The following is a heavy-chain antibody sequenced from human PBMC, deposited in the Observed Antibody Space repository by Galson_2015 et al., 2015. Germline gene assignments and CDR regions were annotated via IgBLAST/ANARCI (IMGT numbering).Heavy chain of an antibody. CDR3: AKGGPYCSGGNCHGVFDS. Sequence: SLRLSCAVSGFTFSSYAMGWVRQAPGTGLEGVSSIGDSGANTKYADSVKGRFTTSRDNSKNTPYLQVNSLRGDDTAVYYCAKGGPYCSGGNCHGVFDSWGQGTLVTVSS. J-gene: IGHJ4*02. D-gene: IGHD2-15*01. CDR1: GFTFSSYA. V-gene: IGHV3-23*01. CDR2: IGDSGANT.